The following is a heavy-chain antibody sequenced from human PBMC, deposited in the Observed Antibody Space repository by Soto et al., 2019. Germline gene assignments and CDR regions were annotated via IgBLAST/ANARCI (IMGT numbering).Heavy chain of an antibody. CDR1: GFTFSSYA. J-gene: IGHJ4*02. CDR3: AREGAWELRY. V-gene: IGHV3-30-3*01. D-gene: IGHD1-26*01. CDR2: ISYDGSNK. Sequence: QVQLVESGGGVVQPGRSLRLSCAASGFTFSSYAMHWVRQAPGKGLEWVAVISYDGSNKYYADSVKGRFTISRDNSKNTLYLQMNSLRAEDTAVYYCAREGAWELRYWGQGTMVTVSS.